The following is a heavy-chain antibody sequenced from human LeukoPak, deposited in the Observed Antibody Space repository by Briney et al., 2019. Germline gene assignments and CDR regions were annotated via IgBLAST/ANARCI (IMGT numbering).Heavy chain of an antibody. CDR3: ARGWSGDYVEY. Sequence: SETLSLTCTVSGGFISSYYWSWIRQPPGKGLEWIGYIYYSGSTNYNPSLKSRVTISVDTSKNQFSLKLSSVTAADTAVYYCARGWSGDYVEYWGQGTLVTVSS. V-gene: IGHV4-59*01. D-gene: IGHD2-15*01. J-gene: IGHJ4*02. CDR1: GGFISSYY. CDR2: IYYSGST.